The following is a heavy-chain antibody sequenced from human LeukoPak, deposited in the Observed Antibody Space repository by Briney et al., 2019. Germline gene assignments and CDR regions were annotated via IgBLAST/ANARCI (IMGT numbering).Heavy chain of an antibody. D-gene: IGHD4-17*01. J-gene: IGHJ5*02. Sequence: PSQTLSLTCTVSGGSISSGGYYWSWIRQHPGKGLEWNGYIYYSGSTYYNPSLKSRVTISVDTSKNQFSLKLSSVTAADTAVYYCARAYELNYGDYKGWFDPWGQGTLVTVSS. CDR1: GGSISSGGYY. CDR2: IYYSGST. CDR3: ARAYELNYGDYKGWFDP. V-gene: IGHV4-31*03.